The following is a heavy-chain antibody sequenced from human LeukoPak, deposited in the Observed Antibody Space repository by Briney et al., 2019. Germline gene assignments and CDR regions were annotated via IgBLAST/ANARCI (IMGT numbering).Heavy chain of an antibody. V-gene: IGHV4-34*01. CDR3: ARVEPETGYSYEGAFDY. CDR1: GGPFSGYY. D-gene: IGHD5-18*01. Sequence: SETLSLTCAVYGGPFSGYYWSWIRQPPGKGLEWIGEINHSGGTYYKPSLNSRVTMSVDTSKKQFSLKLSSVTAADTAVYYCARVEPETGYSYEGAFDYWGQGTLVTVSS. J-gene: IGHJ4*02. CDR2: INHSGGT.